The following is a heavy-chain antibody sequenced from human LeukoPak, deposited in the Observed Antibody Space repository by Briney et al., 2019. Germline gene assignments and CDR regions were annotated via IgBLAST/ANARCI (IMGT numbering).Heavy chain of an antibody. D-gene: IGHD6-19*01. J-gene: IGHJ4*02. CDR3: ARDRVGGLADY. V-gene: IGHV1-46*01. CDR2: INPSGGST. CDR1: GYTFTSYY. Sequence: ASVKVSCKASGYTFTSYYMHGVGRAAGQGLDWMGIINPSGGSTSYAQKVQGRVTMTRDTSTSTVYMELSSLRSEDTAVYYCARDRVGGLADYWGQGTLVTVSS.